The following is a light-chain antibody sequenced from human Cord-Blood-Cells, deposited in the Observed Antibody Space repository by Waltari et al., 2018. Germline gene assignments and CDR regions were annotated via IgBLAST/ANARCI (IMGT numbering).Light chain of an antibody. CDR3: SSYTSSSTYV. J-gene: IGLJ1*01. Sequence: QSALTQPASVSGSPGQSITISCTGTSSDVGGYNYVSWYQQHPGKAPKLMIYAVSNRPSGVSNRFSGSKSGNTVSLTISGLQAEDEADYYCSSYTSSSTYVFGTGTKVTVL. CDR2: AVS. V-gene: IGLV2-14*01. CDR1: SSDVGGYNY.